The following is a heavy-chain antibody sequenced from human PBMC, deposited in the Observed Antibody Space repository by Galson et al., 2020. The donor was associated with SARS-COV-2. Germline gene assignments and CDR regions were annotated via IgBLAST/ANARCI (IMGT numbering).Heavy chain of an antibody. V-gene: IGHV3-23*01. J-gene: IGHJ5*02. CDR3: AKARVPAAVKGFDA. CDR1: GFTFGNYA. CDR2: ITTSGTST. D-gene: IGHD2-2*01. Sequence: TGGSLRLSCAASGFTFGNYAMSWVRQAPGRGLDWVSTITTSGTSTYYADSVKGRFTISRDNSKNTLYLLMNSLSAEDTAVYYCAKARVPAAVKGFDAWGQGTLVTVSS.